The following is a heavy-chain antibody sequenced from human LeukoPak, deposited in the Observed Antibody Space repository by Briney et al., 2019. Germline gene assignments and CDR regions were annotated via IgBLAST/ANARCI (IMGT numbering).Heavy chain of an antibody. J-gene: IGHJ4*02. CDR3: ARGTLALAGNLYY. V-gene: IGHV4-59*08. CDR1: GGSIISYY. D-gene: IGHD6-19*01. Sequence: SETLSLTCTVSGGSIISYYWSWIRQPPGEGLEWIGYIYSSGSTNYNPSLKSRVTISVDTPKNQFSLRLSSVTAADTAVYYCARGTLALAGNLYYWGQGTLVTVSS. CDR2: IYSSGST.